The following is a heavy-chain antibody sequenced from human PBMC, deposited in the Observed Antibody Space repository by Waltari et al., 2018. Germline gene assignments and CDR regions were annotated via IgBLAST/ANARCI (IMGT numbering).Heavy chain of an antibody. CDR2: IYHDGTT. D-gene: IGHD2-2*01. J-gene: IGHJ5*02. CDR3: ARPGSSSPYYWFNP. Sequence: QLQLQESGPGLVEPSGTLSLTCTVSGGAIRGSGYYWGWLRQPPGKVLEWIASIYHDGTTYDTPSLKGRVTISVDICNNSCSLKVNSVTAADTAIYYCARPGSSSPYYWFNPWGRGTLVTVSS. CDR1: GGAIRGSGYY. V-gene: IGHV4-39*02.